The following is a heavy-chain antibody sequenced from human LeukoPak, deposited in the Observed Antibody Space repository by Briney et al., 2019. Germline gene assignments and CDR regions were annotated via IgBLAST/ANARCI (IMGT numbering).Heavy chain of an antibody. Sequence: PGGSLRLSCAASGFTFSSYSMNWVRQAPGKGLEWVSSISSSSSYIYYADSVKGRFTISRDNAKNSLYLQMNSLRAEDTAVYYCARGYYYDSSGYYAYDAFDIWGQGTMVTVSS. CDR2: ISSSSSYI. V-gene: IGHV3-21*01. CDR1: GFTFSSYS. J-gene: IGHJ3*02. D-gene: IGHD3-22*01. CDR3: ARGYYYDSSGYYAYDAFDI.